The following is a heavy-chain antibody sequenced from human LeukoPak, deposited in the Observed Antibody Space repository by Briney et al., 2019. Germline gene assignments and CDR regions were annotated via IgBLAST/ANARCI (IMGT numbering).Heavy chain of an antibody. CDR2: ISSSSSYI. Sequence: GGSLRLSCAASAFTFSSFSMNWVRQAPGKGLEWVSSISSSSSYIYYADSVKGRFTISRDNAKNSLYLQMNSLRVEDTAVYYCARGEVGIFDYWGQGTLVTVSS. V-gene: IGHV3-21*01. CDR1: AFTFSSFS. J-gene: IGHJ4*02. D-gene: IGHD2-21*01. CDR3: ARGEVGIFDY.